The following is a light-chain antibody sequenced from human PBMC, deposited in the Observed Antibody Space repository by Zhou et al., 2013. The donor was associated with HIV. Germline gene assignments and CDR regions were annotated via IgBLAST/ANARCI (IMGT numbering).Light chain of an antibody. CDR2: DTS. CDR1: QSVSSNS. CDR3: QQFET. Sequence: EIELTQSPGTLALSPGQRATLSCRASQSVSSNSLAWYQQEPGRAPRLLLYDTSKRATGTPDRFGGGGSGTDFTLTISRLQPEDFAVYYCQQFETFGQGTKRGDQ. J-gene: IGKJ2*01. V-gene: IGKV3-20*01.